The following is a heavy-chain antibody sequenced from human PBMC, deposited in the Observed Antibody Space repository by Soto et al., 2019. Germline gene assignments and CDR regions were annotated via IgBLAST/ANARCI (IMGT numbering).Heavy chain of an antibody. CDR2: IWYDGSNK. CDR3: AREETAWPLAYGLDV. J-gene: IGHJ6*02. CDR1: GFTFSSYG. D-gene: IGHD2-21*02. V-gene: IGHV3-33*01. Sequence: PGGSLRLSCAASGFTFSSYGMHWVRQAPGKGLEWVAVIWYDGSNKYYADSVKGRFTISRDNAQNSVSLQMDSLRAEDTAVYYCAREETAWPLAYGLDVWGQGTTVTVSS.